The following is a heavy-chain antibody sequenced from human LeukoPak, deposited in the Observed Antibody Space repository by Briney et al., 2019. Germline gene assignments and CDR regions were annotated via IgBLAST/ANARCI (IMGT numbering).Heavy chain of an antibody. Sequence: GGSLRLSCAASGFIFSGSSMHWVRQAPGKGLEWVCFIRFDATNKYYADSVKGRFTISRDNSKNTLYLQMNSLRAEDTAVYYCARGRDGVWFGELSTLYFDYWGQGTLVTVSS. V-gene: IGHV3-30*02. CDR1: GFIFSGSS. CDR3: ARGRDGVWFGELSTLYFDY. CDR2: IRFDATNK. D-gene: IGHD3-10*01. J-gene: IGHJ4*02.